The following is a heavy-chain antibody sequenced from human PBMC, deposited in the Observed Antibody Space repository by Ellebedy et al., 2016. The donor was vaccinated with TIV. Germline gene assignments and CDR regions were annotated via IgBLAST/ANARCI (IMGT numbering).Heavy chain of an antibody. D-gene: IGHD1-26*01. CDR3: AQKWDY. Sequence: GESLKISCEASGFIFSSYSMNWVRQAPGKGLEWVSYISSSSSTIYYADSVKGRFTISRDNAKNSLYLQMNSLRDEDTAVYYCAQKWDYWGQGTLVTVSS. CDR2: ISSSSSTI. J-gene: IGHJ4*02. CDR1: GFIFSSYS. V-gene: IGHV3-48*02.